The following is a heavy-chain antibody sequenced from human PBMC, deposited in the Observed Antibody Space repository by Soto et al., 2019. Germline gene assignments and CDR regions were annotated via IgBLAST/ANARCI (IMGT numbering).Heavy chain of an antibody. CDR1: GFSFKSFV. V-gene: IGHV3-30*19. J-gene: IGHJ4*02. CDR3: ARWGTTGGFDL. D-gene: IGHD3-16*01. CDR2: TSYDGNNK. Sequence: QVQLVESGGGVVQPGTSLRLSCAASGFSFKSFVMHWVRQAPGKGLEWVAFTSYDGNNKDYGDSVKGRFTVSRDNSQNTLHLQMDFLRPEDTALYYCARWGTTGGFDLWGQGTLVSVSP.